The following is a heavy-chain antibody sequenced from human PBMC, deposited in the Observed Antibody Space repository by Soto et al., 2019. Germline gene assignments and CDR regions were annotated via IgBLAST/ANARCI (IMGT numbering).Heavy chain of an antibody. CDR2: ISGSGGST. Sequence: EVQLLESGGGLVQPGGSLRLSCAASGFTFSSYAMSWVRQAPGKGLEWVSAISGSGGSTYYADSVKGRFTISRDNSKNTLYLQMNSLRAEDTAVYYCAKGGDGYNNDYYYGMDVWGQGTTVTVSS. CDR1: GFTFSSYA. J-gene: IGHJ6*02. V-gene: IGHV3-23*01. CDR3: AKGGDGYNNDYYYGMDV. D-gene: IGHD5-12*01.